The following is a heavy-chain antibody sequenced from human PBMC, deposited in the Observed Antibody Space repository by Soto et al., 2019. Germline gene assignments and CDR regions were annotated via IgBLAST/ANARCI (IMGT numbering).Heavy chain of an antibody. J-gene: IGHJ4*02. D-gene: IGHD3-9*01. CDR1: GYTFTDYD. Sequence: QVQLVQSGAEVKKPGASVKVSCKVSGYTFTDYDINWVRQASGQGLEWMGWVNPTSGNTGDAQEFQGRVTMTWNTSISTAYVELSSLRSEDTAVYYGASWAGYSKWVQGTLVTVST. CDR3: ASWAGYSK. V-gene: IGHV1-8*01. CDR2: VNPTSGNT.